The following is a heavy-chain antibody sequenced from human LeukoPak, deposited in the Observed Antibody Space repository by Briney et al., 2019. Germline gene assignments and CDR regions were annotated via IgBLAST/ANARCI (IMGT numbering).Heavy chain of an antibody. CDR2: IYSGGSI. Sequence: GGSLRLSCAASGFTVSNYYMHWVRQAPGKGLEWVSVIYSGGSIYYSNSVKGRVINSRDNSKNTLDLQLNSLRAEDTAVYYCAREPPMGRSYHGMDVWGQGTTVTVSS. J-gene: IGHJ6*02. CDR1: GFTVSNYY. D-gene: IGHD3-10*01. CDR3: AREPPMGRSYHGMDV. V-gene: IGHV3-66*01.